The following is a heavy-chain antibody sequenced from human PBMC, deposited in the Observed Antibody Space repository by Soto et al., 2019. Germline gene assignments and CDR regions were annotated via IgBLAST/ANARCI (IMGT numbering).Heavy chain of an antibody. J-gene: IGHJ6*02. CDR1: GGTFINHA. CDR2: IIPMFGIA. Sequence: QVQLVQSGAEVKKPGSSVKISCKASGGTFINHAFSWVRQAPGQGLEWMGGIIPMFGIADYLQKFQGRVTITADESTTTAHMELSSLRSDDSAVYYCARDDATYCGGDCYRYFFYGLDVWGQGTTVTVSS. D-gene: IGHD2-21*02. CDR3: ARDDATYCGGDCYRYFFYGLDV. V-gene: IGHV1-69*01.